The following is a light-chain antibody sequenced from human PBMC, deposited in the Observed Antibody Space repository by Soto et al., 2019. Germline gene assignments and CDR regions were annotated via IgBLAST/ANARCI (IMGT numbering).Light chain of an antibody. V-gene: IGKV3-11*01. J-gene: IGKJ5*01. Sequence: IVLTHSPPSLSLFPGEIATLSCGASQSVSSYLAWYQQKPGQAPRLLIYDVSTRATGIPARFSGSGSRTDFILTISSLEPEDFAVYYCQQRSNCPITFGQGTRLEIK. CDR2: DVS. CDR1: QSVSSY. CDR3: QQRSNCPIT.